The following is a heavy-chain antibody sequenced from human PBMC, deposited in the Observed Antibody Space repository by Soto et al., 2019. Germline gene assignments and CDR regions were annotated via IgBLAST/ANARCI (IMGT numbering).Heavy chain of an antibody. CDR1: GGSISSGGYY. J-gene: IGHJ4*02. CDR3: AIDRKGDSSGDRFDY. Sequence: PSETLSLTCTVSGGSISSGGYYWSWIRQHPGKGLEWIGYIYYSGSTYYNPSLKSRVTISVDTSKNQFSLKLSSVTAADTAVYYCAIDRKGDSSGDRFDYWGQGTLVTVSS. V-gene: IGHV4-31*03. D-gene: IGHD3-22*01. CDR2: IYYSGST.